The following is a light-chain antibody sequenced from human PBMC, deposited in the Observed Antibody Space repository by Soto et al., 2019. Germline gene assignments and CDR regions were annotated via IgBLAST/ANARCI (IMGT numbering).Light chain of an antibody. J-gene: IGKJ1*01. V-gene: IGKV1-5*01. CDR2: DVS. Sequence: DTQMTQSPSTLSASVGDRVTITCRASQTISTWLAWYQQRPGKAPKLLIYDVSTLERGVPSRVSGSGSGTQFTLTISSLQPDDFATYYCQQYTYPSTFGQGTKVEIK. CDR1: QTISTW. CDR3: QQYTYPST.